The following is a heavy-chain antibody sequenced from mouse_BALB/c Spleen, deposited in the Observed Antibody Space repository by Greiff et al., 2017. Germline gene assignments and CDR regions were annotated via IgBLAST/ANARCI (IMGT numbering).Heavy chain of an antibody. Sequence: QVQLQQPGAELVKPGASVKLSCKASGYTFTSYWMHWVKQRPGQGLEWIGEINPSNGRTNYNEKFKSKATLTVDKSSSTAYMQLSSLTSEDSAVYYCAREGGLPGDYWGQGTTLTVSS. J-gene: IGHJ2*01. CDR1: GYTFTSYW. V-gene: IGHV1S81*02. CDR2: INPSNGRT. CDR3: AREGGLPGDY. D-gene: IGHD3-1*01.